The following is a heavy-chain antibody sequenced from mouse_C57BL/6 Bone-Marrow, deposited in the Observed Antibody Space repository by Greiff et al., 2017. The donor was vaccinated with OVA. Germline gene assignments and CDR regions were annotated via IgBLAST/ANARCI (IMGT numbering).Heavy chain of an antibody. D-gene: IGHD2-13*01. Sequence: VQLQQSGAELARPGASVKLSCKASGYTFTSYGISWVKQRPGQGLEWIGALYPSSGNTYYNEKFKGKAPLPADKSSRTAYMELRSLTSEDSAVFYCCGDYGEFDYWGKGTTLTVSS. CDR2: LYPSSGNT. CDR3: CGDYGEFDY. V-gene: IGHV1-81*01. CDR1: GYTFTSYG. J-gene: IGHJ2*01.